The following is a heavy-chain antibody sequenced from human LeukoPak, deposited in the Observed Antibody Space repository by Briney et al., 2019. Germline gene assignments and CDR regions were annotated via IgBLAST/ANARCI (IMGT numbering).Heavy chain of an antibody. CDR2: ISGSGGST. V-gene: IGHV3-23*01. CDR3: AKEPYSGSQLLDY. CDR1: GFTFSSYA. J-gene: IGHJ4*02. D-gene: IGHD1-26*01. Sequence: PGRSLRLSCAASGFTFSSYAMSWVRQAPGKGLEWVSSISGSGGSTYYADSVKGRFTISRDNSKNTLYLQMNSLRAEDTAVYYCAKEPYSGSQLLDYWGQGTLVTVSS.